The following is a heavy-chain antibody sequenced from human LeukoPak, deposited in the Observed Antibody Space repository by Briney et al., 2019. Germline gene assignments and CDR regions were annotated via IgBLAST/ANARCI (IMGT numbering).Heavy chain of an antibody. CDR1: GYSISSDYY. D-gene: IGHD3-10*01. CDR2: IYHSGST. J-gene: IGHJ4*02. CDR3: ARDLLHYGSGRRDY. V-gene: IGHV4-38-2*02. Sequence: SETLSLTCTVSGYSISSDYYWGWIRQPPGKGLEWIGSIYHSGSTYYKPSLKSRVTISVDKSKNQFSLKLSSVTAADTAVYYCARDLLHYGSGRRDYWGQGTLVTVSS.